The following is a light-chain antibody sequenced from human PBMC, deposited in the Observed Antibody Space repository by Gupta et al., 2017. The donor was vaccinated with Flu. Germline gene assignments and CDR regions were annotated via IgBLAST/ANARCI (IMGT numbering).Light chain of an antibody. CDR2: QDH. CDR3: QAWDSSTLV. CDR1: KLGDKY. J-gene: IGLJ2*01. Sequence: SYELTQPLSVSVSPRQTATIPCPGDKLGDKYASWYQQKPGQSPVLVIYQDHERPSGIPERFSGSSSVNTATLTITGTQVMDEADYYCQAWDSSTLVFGGGTKLTVL. V-gene: IGLV3-1*01.